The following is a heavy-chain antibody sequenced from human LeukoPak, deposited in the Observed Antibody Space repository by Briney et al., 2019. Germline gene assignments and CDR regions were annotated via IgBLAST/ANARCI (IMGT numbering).Heavy chain of an antibody. V-gene: IGHV3-74*01. Sequence: PGGSLRLSCEASGFTFSSYWMHWVRQAPGKGLMWVSRINPDGGTTSYAGSVKGRFTISRDNAKNTLYLQMNSLRAEDTAVYYCAKDEGPRLWFGESDKAFDYWGQGTLVTVSS. CDR3: AKDEGPRLWFGESDKAFDY. CDR2: INPDGGTT. J-gene: IGHJ4*02. D-gene: IGHD3-10*01. CDR1: GFTFSSYW.